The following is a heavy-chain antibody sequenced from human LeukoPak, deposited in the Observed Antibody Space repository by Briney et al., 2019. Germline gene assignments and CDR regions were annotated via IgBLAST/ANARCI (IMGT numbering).Heavy chain of an antibody. CDR3: ARVYYSNSYDYWYFDL. D-gene: IGHD6-13*01. CDR1: GGSISSYY. Sequence: SETLSLTCTVSGGSISSYYWSWIRQPPGKGLEWIGYIYYSGSTNYNPSLKSRVTISVDTSKNQFSLKLSSVTAADTAVYYCARVYYSNSYDYWYFDLWXRGTLVTVSS. V-gene: IGHV4-59*01. J-gene: IGHJ2*01. CDR2: IYYSGST.